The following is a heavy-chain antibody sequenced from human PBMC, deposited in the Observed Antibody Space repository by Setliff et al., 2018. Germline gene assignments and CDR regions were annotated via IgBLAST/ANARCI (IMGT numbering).Heavy chain of an antibody. Sequence: ASVKVSCKASGYTFTSYAMSWMRQAPGQGLEWMGWINAGNGDTKFSQKFQDTITMTADTSASTAYMELSSLRSEDTAVYYCARGRSTYFIDVWGKGTTVTVSS. J-gene: IGHJ6*03. CDR3: ARGRSTYFIDV. CDR1: GYTFTSYA. V-gene: IGHV1-3*01. CDR2: INAGNGDT.